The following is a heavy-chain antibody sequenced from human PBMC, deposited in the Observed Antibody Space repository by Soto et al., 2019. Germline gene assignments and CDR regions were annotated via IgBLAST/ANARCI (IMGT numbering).Heavy chain of an antibody. Sequence: PSVTLSLPCTISGGSIGRYSWSWIRRPPGKGLECIGYFYYSGSTDYDPSLKSRVTISLDTSTNQFSLKLRSVTAAVTAVSYGVRPGIAAKYGGGDVWGEETTIIVGS. CDR1: GGSIGRYS. V-gene: IGHV4-59*08. J-gene: IGHJ6*04. CDR3: VRPGIAAKYGGGDV. CDR2: FYYSGST. D-gene: IGHD3-10*01.